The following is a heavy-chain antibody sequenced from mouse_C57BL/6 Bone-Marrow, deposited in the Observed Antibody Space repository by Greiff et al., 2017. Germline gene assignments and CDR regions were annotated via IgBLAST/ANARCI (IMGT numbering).Heavy chain of an antibody. CDR3: ARDRYYYGSSYCWYFDV. Sequence: EVQRVESEGGLVQPGSSMKLSCTASGFTFSDYYMAWVRQVPEKGLEWVANINYDGSSTYYLDSLKSRFIISRDNAKNILYLQMSSLKSEDTATYYCARDRYYYGSSYCWYFDVWGTGTTVTVSS. CDR2: INYDGSST. CDR1: GFTFSDYY. D-gene: IGHD1-1*01. V-gene: IGHV5-16*01. J-gene: IGHJ1*03.